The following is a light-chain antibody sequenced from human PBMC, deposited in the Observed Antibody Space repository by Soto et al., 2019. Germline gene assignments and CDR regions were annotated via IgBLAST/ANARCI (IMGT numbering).Light chain of an antibody. J-gene: IGKJ1*01. CDR2: KAS. CDR1: RTISSW. CDR3: QQYNSYSWT. V-gene: IGKV1-5*03. Sequence: DIQMTQSPSTLSASVGDKVTITSRASRTISSWLAWCQQKPGKAPKLLIYKASSLESGVPSRFSGSGSGTEFFLTIISLQPDDFATYYCQQYNSYSWTFGQGTKVDIK.